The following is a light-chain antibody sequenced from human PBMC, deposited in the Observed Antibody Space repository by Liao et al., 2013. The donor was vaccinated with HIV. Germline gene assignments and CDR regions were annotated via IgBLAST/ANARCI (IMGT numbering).Light chain of an antibody. V-gene: IGLV3-25*03. CDR3: QSADSRATWV. CDR1: ALPKQY. J-gene: IGLJ3*02. Sequence: SYELTQAPSVSVSPGQTARITCSGDALPKQYAYWFQQKPGQAPILVIYKDSARPSGIPERFSGSTSGTTATLTISGVQAEDEADYYCQSADSRATWVFGGGTKLTVL. CDR2: KDS.